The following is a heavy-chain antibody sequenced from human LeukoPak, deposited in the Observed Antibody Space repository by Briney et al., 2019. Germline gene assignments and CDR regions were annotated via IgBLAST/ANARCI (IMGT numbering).Heavy chain of an antibody. D-gene: IGHD3-10*01. CDR3: ARDTMVRGVIITGNAFDI. CDR2: ISAYNGNT. Sequence: ASVKVSCKASGYTFTSYGISWVRQAPGQGLEWMGWISAYNGNTNYAQKLQGRVTMTTDTSTSTAYMELRSLRSDDTAVYYCARDTMVRGVIITGNAFDIWGQGTMVTVSS. J-gene: IGHJ3*02. CDR1: GYTFTSYG. V-gene: IGHV1-18*01.